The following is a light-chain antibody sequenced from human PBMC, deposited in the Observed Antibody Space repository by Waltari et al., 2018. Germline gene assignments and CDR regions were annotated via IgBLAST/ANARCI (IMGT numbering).Light chain of an antibody. CDR2: SNN. Sequence: QSVLTQPPSASGTPGPRVTIPCSGSSSNIGSNTVNWYQQPPGTAPKLLIYSNNQRPSGVPDRFSGSKSGTSASLAISGLQSEDEADYYCAAWDDSLNGRVFGGGTKLTVL. CDR1: SSNIGSNT. CDR3: AAWDDSLNGRV. V-gene: IGLV1-44*01. J-gene: IGLJ3*02.